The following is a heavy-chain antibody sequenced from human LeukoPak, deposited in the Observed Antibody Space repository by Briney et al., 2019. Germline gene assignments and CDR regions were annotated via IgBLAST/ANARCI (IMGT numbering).Heavy chain of an antibody. V-gene: IGHV1-2*02. D-gene: IGHD2-21*01. J-gene: IGHJ3*02. CDR3: ARTHCGGNCYLNDAFDI. CDR1: GYTFTDYY. CDR2: INPNSGTT. Sequence: ASVKVSCKASGYTFTDYYLHWVRQAPGQGLEWMGWINPNSGTTNYAQKFQGRVTMTRDTSISTAYMELSGLRPDDTAVHYCARTHCGGNCYLNDAFDIWGQGTVVTVFS.